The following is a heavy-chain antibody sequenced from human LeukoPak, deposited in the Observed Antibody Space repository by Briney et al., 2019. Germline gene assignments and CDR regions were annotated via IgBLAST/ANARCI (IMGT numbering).Heavy chain of an antibody. Sequence: PGGSLRLSCAASGFTFSSYWMSWVRQAPGKGLEWVANIKQDGSEKYYVDSVKGRFTISRDNSRNTLYLQMNSLRAEDTAVYYCAKLKQWQPQRYFFEYWGQGALVTVAS. CDR1: GFTFSSYW. J-gene: IGHJ4*02. CDR3: AKLKQWQPQRYFFEY. V-gene: IGHV3-7*05. D-gene: IGHD6-19*01. CDR2: IKQDGSEK.